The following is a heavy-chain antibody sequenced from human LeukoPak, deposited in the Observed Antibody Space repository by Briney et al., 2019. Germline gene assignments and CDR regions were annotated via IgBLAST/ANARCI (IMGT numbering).Heavy chain of an antibody. CDR2: IQYSGST. Sequence: TSETLSRTCTVSGGSISIYYWNWIRQPPGKGLEWIGNIQYSGSTNYNPSLKSRVTILLDTSKNQFSLKLNSVTAADTAVYYCARDWELGHWGQGTLVTVS. D-gene: IGHD1-1*01. CDR3: ARDWELGH. V-gene: IGHV4-59*01. CDR1: GGSISIYY. J-gene: IGHJ5*02.